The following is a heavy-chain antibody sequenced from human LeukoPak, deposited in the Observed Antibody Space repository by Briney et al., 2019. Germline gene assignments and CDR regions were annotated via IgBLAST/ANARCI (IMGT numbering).Heavy chain of an antibody. D-gene: IGHD2-15*01. CDR1: GFTFGDHA. J-gene: IGHJ4*02. Sequence: GRSLRLSCTASGFTFGDHAMSWVRQAPGKGLEWVGFIRSKAYGGTTEYAASVKGRFTISRDDSKSIAYLQMNSLKTEDTAVYYCTRGSIVVVVAATLGEIGYWGQGTLVTVSS. CDR2: IRSKAYGGTT. V-gene: IGHV3-49*04. CDR3: TRGSIVVVVAATLGEIGY.